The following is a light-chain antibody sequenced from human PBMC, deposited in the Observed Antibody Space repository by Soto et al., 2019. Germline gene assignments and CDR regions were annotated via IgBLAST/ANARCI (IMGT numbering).Light chain of an antibody. J-gene: IGKJ1*01. V-gene: IGKV3-20*01. Sequence: EIVLTQSPGTLSLSPGERATLSCRASQSVSSSYLAWYQQKPGQAPRLLIYNASRRATGIPDRFSGSGSGTDFTLTISRLELEDFAVYYCQQYGSSRTFGQGTRVEIK. CDR3: QQYGSSRT. CDR2: NAS. CDR1: QSVSSSY.